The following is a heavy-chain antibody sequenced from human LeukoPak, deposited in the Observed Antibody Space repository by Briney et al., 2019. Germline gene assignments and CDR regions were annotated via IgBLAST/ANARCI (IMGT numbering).Heavy chain of an antibody. Sequence: GGSLRLSCAASGFTFSSYWMSWVPQAPGKGLEWVANIKQDGSEKYYVDSVKGRFTISRDNAKNSLYLQMNSLRAEDTAVYYCAREDWRILSYYYGMDVWGQGTTVTVSS. CDR3: AREDWRILSYYYGMDV. J-gene: IGHJ6*02. CDR1: GFTFSSYW. V-gene: IGHV3-7*01. CDR2: IKQDGSEK. D-gene: IGHD1-1*01.